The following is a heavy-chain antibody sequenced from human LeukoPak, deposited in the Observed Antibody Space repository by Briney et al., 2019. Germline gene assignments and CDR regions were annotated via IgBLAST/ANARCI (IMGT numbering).Heavy chain of an antibody. J-gene: IGHJ5*02. CDR2: IYYSGST. V-gene: IGHV4-59*12. Sequence: SETLSLTCTVSGGSISSYYWSWIRQPPGKGLEWIGYIYYSGSTNYNPSLKSRVTISVDTSKNQFSLKLSSVTAADTAVYYCARGPIAAAGRGFDPWGQGTLVTVSS. CDR1: GGSISSYY. CDR3: ARGPIAAAGRGFDP. D-gene: IGHD6-25*01.